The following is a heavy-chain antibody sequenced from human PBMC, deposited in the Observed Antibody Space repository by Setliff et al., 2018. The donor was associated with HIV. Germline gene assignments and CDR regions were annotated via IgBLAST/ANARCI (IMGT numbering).Heavy chain of an antibody. V-gene: IGHV3-33*06. D-gene: IGHD3-3*02. Sequence: GGSLRLSCAASGFTFSSYGLHWVRQVPGRGLEWVGIISYGGERYYAESVKGRFTISRDNSKNTLYLQMNSLRAEDTAVYYCAKDQIGSIFIPLDYWGQGTLVTSPQ. CDR1: GFTFSSYG. CDR2: ISYGGER. CDR3: AKDQIGSIFIPLDY. J-gene: IGHJ4*02.